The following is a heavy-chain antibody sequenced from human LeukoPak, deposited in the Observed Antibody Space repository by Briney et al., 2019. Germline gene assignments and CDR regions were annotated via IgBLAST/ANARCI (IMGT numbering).Heavy chain of an antibody. D-gene: IGHD3-10*01. CDR3: ARGPRITLIRGGQWYYYMDV. V-gene: IGHV1-2*02. Sequence: ASVKVSCKASGYTFTGYYMHWVRQAPGQGLEWMGWINPNSGGTNYAQKFQGRVTMTRDTSTSTVYMELSSLRSEDTAVYYCARGPRITLIRGGQWYYYMDVWGKGTTVTISS. J-gene: IGHJ6*03. CDR1: GYTFTGYY. CDR2: INPNSGGT.